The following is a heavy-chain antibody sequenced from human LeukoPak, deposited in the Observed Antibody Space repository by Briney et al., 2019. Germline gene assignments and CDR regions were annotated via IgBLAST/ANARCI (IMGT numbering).Heavy chain of an antibody. CDR3: AREFYILTGYSAGPYFDY. Sequence: ASVKVSCKASGYTFTSYYMHWVRQAPGQGLEWMGIIKPSGGSTSYAQKFQGRVTMTRDTSTSTVYMELSSLRSEDTAVYYCAREFYILTGYSAGPYFDYWGQGTLVTVSS. V-gene: IGHV1-46*01. D-gene: IGHD3-9*01. CDR2: IKPSGGST. CDR1: GYTFTSYY. J-gene: IGHJ4*02.